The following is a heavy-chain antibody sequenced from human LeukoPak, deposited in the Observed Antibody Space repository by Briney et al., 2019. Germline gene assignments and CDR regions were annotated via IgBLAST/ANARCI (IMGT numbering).Heavy chain of an antibody. D-gene: IGHD2-21*02. CDR2: IKSDGSSI. Sequence: GGPLRLSCAASGFTFSSYWMHWVRQAPGKGLVWVSQIKSDGSSIAYADSVKGRFTISRDNAKNTLYLQMNSLRAEDTAVYYCVRGFFDCPRSCLDVWGQGTTVTVSS. CDR1: GFTFSSYW. CDR3: VRGFFDCPRSCLDV. J-gene: IGHJ6*02. V-gene: IGHV3-74*01.